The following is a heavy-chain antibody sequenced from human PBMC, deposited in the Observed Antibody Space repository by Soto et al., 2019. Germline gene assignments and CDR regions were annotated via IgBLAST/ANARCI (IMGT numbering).Heavy chain of an antibody. D-gene: IGHD4-4*01. CDR2: IYTGGGT. Sequence: EVQLVESGGDLIQPGGSLRLSCAASGFTVSSNYMSWVRQAPGKGLEWVSVIYTGGGTVYADSVKGRFTISRDNSKNTVYLQINSLRAEDTAVYYCARDLGRDSNQHWGQGTLVSVSS. J-gene: IGHJ1*01. V-gene: IGHV3-53*01. CDR1: GFTVSSNY. CDR3: ARDLGRDSNQH.